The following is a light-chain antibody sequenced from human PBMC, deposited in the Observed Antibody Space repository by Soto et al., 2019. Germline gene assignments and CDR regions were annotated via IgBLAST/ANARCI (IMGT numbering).Light chain of an antibody. J-gene: IGKJ1*01. CDR2: GTS. V-gene: IGKV3-15*01. CDR3: QQYNNWPQT. CDR1: QTVRTN. Sequence: EIVMTHSPATLSLSPCERATLSSRASQTVRTNLAWYQHKPGQAPRLLIYGTSTRATGIPARFSGSGSGTEFTLTISSLQSEDFAVYYCQQYNNWPQTFGQGTKVDIK.